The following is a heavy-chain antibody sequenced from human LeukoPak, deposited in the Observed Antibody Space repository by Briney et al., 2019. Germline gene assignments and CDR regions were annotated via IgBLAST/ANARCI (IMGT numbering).Heavy chain of an antibody. J-gene: IGHJ4*02. CDR2: IYYSGST. V-gene: IGHV4-59*01. CDR3: ARSVGYCSGGSCYSDYYFDY. Sequence: SETLSLTCTVSGGSISSYYWSWIRQPPGKGLEWIGYIYYSGSTNYNPSLKSRVTISVDTSKNQFSLKLSSVTAADTAVYSCARSVGYCSGGSCYSDYYFDYWGQGTLVTVSS. CDR1: GGSISSYY. D-gene: IGHD2-15*01.